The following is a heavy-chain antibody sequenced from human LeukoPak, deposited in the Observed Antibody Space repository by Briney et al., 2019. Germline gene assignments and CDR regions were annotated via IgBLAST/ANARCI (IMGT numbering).Heavy chain of an antibody. J-gene: IGHJ5*02. V-gene: IGHV3-23*01. Sequence: PGGSLRLSCVASGFTFTIDAMNWVRQAPGKGLEWVSSTVSRGTTQYSDSVKGRFTVSRDTSKNTLYLQMNSLIADDTAVYYCAKCSTAAYTTGWCNWIAPWGQGTLVTVSS. CDR2: TVSRGTT. CDR1: GFTFTIDA. D-gene: IGHD6-19*01. CDR3: AKCSTAAYTTGWCNWIAP.